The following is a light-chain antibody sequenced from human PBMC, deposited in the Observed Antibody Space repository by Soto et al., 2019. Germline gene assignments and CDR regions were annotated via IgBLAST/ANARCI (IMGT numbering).Light chain of an antibody. CDR1: RGLLHSNGYNY. Sequence: DIVMTQSPLSLPVTPGEPASISCRSIRGLLHSNGYNYLDWYLQKPGQSPQLLIYMGSYRASGVPDRFSGSGSGTDFTLTISGLQPNDFATYYCQQYNTYSRTFGQGTKVDI. J-gene: IGKJ1*01. V-gene: IGKV2-28*01. CDR2: MGS. CDR3: QQYNTYSRT.